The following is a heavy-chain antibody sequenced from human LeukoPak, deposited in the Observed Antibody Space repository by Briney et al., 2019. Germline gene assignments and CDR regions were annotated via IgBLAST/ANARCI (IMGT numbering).Heavy chain of an antibody. V-gene: IGHV1-18*01. CDR3: ARANYKWEPQHHFDY. D-gene: IGHD1-26*01. CDR2: ISAYNGNT. CDR1: GYTFTSYG. Sequence: ASVKISCKASGYTFTSYGISWVRQAPGQGLEWMGWISAYNGNTNYAQKLQGRVTMTTDTPTSTAYMELRSLRSDDTAVYYCARANYKWEPQHHFDYWGQGTLVTVSS. J-gene: IGHJ4*02.